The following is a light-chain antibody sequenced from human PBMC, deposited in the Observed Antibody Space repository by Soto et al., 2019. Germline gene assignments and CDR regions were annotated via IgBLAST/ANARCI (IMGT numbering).Light chain of an antibody. CDR3: QQYNSYSWT. Sequence: DIQITHSPSTLSASILYRVTISCLASQNIGRWLAWYQQKPGTAPNLLIYHASNLRGGVPSRFSGGGSGTEFTLTISSLQPDDIATYSCQQYNSYSWTFGQGTKVDI. CDR1: QNIGRW. V-gene: IGKV1-5*01. J-gene: IGKJ1*01. CDR2: HAS.